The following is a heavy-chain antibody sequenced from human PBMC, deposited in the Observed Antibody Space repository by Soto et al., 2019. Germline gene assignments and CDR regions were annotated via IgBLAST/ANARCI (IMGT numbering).Heavy chain of an antibody. CDR1: GGSISSYY. CDR2: IYYSGST. J-gene: IGHJ2*01. D-gene: IGHD3-9*01. CDR3: ARDSINYDILTGYVRYFDL. V-gene: IGHV4-59*01. Sequence: QVQLQESGPGLVKPSETLSLTCTVSGGSISSYYWSWIRQPPGKGLEWIGYIYYSGSTNYNPSLKSRVTISVDTSKNQFSLKLSSVTAADTAVYYCARDSINYDILTGYVRYFDLWGRGTLVTVSS.